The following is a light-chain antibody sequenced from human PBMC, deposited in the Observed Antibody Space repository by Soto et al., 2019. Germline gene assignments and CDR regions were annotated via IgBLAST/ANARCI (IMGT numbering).Light chain of an antibody. V-gene: IGKV3-15*01. Sequence: EIILTQSPDTLSLSPGERATLSCRASQTVSSNYVAWGQQRPGQAPRLLRYGASTRATGFPARFSGSGSGTEFTLTINSLQSEDFAIYYCQQYNNWPSTFGQGTKVDIK. J-gene: IGKJ1*01. CDR3: QQYNNWPST. CDR2: GAS. CDR1: QTVSSN.